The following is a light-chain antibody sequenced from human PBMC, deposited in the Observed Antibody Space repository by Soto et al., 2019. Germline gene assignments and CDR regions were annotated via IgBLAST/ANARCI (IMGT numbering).Light chain of an antibody. J-gene: IGKJ1*01. V-gene: IGKV4-1*01. Sequence: DIVMTQSPDSLAVSLGERATINCKSSQSVLYSSKNKNYLAWYQQKPGQPPRLLIYWASTRESGVPDRFSGSGSGTNFTLTISSLQAEDVAVYYCQQSYPSQWTFGQGTKVEIK. CDR2: WAS. CDR3: QQSYPSQWT. CDR1: QSVLYSSKNKNY.